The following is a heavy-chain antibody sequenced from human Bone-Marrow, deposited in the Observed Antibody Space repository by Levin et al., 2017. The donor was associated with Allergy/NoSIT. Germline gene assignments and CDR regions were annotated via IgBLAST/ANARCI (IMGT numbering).Heavy chain of an antibody. CDR2: ITPMFGTP. CDR3: ARTGAGATFDF. CDR1: GDTFSGSA. V-gene: IGHV1-69*13. D-gene: IGHD6-19*01. Sequence: SVKVSCKTTGATGDTFSGSAITWVRQAPGQGLEWMGRITPMFGTPTYAQRLQGRVTISADQSTTTHYMELSSLRSADTAVYYCARTGAGATFDFWGQGTLVTVSS. J-gene: IGHJ4*02.